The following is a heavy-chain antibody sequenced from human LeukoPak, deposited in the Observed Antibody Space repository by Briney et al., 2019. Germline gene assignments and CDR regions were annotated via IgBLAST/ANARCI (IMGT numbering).Heavy chain of an antibody. CDR2: ISRSGGST. CDR3: AKSRGYYYDSSGYYGRVLGSEFDP. V-gene: IGHV3-23*01. J-gene: IGHJ5*02. CDR1: GFSFSSYA. Sequence: QTGGSLRLSCAASGFSFSSYAMSWVRQAPGKGLEWVSAISRSGGSTYYAASEKGRFTVSRDNSKNTLYLQMHSLRAEDTAVYYCAKSRGYYYDSSGYYGRVLGSEFDPWGQGTLVTVSS. D-gene: IGHD3-22*01.